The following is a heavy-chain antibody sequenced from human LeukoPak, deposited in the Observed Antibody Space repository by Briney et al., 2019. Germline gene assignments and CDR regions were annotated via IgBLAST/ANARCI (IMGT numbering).Heavy chain of an antibody. CDR1: GFTFSSYE. V-gene: IGHV3-48*03. Sequence: GGSLRLSCAASGFTFSSYEMNWVRQAPGKGLEWVSCISISGNTIYYADSVKGRFTISRDNAKNSLYLQMNSLRAEDTAVYYCAELGITMIGGVWGKGTTVTISS. J-gene: IGHJ6*04. CDR2: ISISGNTI. CDR3: AELGITMIGGV. D-gene: IGHD3-10*02.